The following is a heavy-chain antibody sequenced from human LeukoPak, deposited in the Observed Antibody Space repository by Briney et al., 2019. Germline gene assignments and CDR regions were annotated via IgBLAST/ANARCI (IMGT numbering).Heavy chain of an antibody. CDR3: AKVPGFWSGYIHYFDY. Sequence: GGSLRLPCAASGFTFSSYAMSWVRQAPGTGLEWVSTIGGNGDSTSYADSVKGRFTISRDNSKNTLFLQMNSLRAEDTAIYYCAKVPGFWSGYIHYFDYWGQGTLVTVSS. J-gene: IGHJ4*02. CDR1: GFTFSSYA. D-gene: IGHD3-3*01. V-gene: IGHV3-23*01. CDR2: IGGNGDST.